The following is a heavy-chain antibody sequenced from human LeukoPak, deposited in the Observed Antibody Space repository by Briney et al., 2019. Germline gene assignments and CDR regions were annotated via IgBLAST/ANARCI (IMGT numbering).Heavy chain of an antibody. CDR3: ARDYGGNSEPLDY. J-gene: IGHJ4*02. D-gene: IGHD4-23*01. V-gene: IGHV3-21*01. CDR1: GFTFSNYY. CDR2: ISSSSSCI. Sequence: GGSLRLSCAASGFTFSNYYMNWVRQAPGKGLEWVSSISSSSSCIYYADSVKGRFTISRDNAKNSLYLQMNSLRAEDTAVYYCARDYGGNSEPLDYWGQGTLVIVSS.